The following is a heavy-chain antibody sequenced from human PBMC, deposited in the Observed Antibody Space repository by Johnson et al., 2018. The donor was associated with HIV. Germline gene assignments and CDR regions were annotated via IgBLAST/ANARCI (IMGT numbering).Heavy chain of an antibody. V-gene: IGHV3-15*01. D-gene: IGHD1-26*01. CDR1: GFTFSKPW. CDR3: AREPEGWAFDI. Sequence: VQLVESGGDLVKPGGSLRLSCAGSGFTFSKPWLTWVRHAPGKGLEWVGRIKSKTDGGTTDHAAPVKGRFSISRDDSKNSLYLQMNSLKTEDTAVYYCAREPEGWAFDIWGQGTMVTVSS. CDR2: IKSKTDGGTT. J-gene: IGHJ3*02.